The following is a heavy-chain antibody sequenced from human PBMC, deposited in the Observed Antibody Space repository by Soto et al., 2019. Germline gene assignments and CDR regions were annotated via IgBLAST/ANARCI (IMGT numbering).Heavy chain of an antibody. D-gene: IGHD3-10*01. V-gene: IGHV1-18*01. Sequence: GASVKVSCKASGYTFTSYGISWVRQAPGQGLEWMGWISAYNGNTNYAQKLQGRVTMTTDTSTSTAYMELRSLRSDDTAVYYCARDFGFAELLYFAEYFQHWGQGTLVTVSS. CDR1: GYTFTSYG. CDR3: ARDFGFAELLYFAEYFQH. CDR2: ISAYNGNT. J-gene: IGHJ1*01.